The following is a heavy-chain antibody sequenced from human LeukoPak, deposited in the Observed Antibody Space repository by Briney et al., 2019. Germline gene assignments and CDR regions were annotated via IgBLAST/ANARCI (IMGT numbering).Heavy chain of an antibody. CDR2: IYTSGST. Sequence: SQTLSLTCTVSGGSISSGSYYWSWIRQPAGKGLEWIGRIYTSGSTNYNPSLKSRVTISVDTSKNQFSLKLSSVTAADTAVYYCARDRDFWSGYWYYYYMDVWGKGTTVTVSS. D-gene: IGHD3-3*01. CDR1: GGSISSGSYY. V-gene: IGHV4-61*02. CDR3: ARDRDFWSGYWYYYYMDV. J-gene: IGHJ6*03.